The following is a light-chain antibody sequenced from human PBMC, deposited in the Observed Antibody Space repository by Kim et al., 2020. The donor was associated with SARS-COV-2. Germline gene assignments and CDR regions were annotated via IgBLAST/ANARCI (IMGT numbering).Light chain of an antibody. CDR2: AAS. V-gene: IGKV1-8*01. CDR1: QGISSY. J-gene: IGKJ1*01. Sequence: AIRMTQSPSSLSASTGDRVTITCRASQGISSYLAWYQQKPGKAPKLLIYAASTLQSGVPSRFSSSGSGTDFTLTISCLQSEDFATYYCQQYYSYPWTFGQGTKVDIK. CDR3: QQYYSYPWT.